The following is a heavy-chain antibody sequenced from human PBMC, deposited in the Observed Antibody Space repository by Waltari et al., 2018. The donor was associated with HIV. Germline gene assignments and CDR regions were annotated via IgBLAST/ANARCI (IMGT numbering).Heavy chain of an antibody. J-gene: IGHJ6*02. CDR1: GFICVRPW. Sequence: EVQLVESGGIPVQPGGSFSLSCKASGFICVRPWMHWVRQSPGKGLFWVSRIDGDGRVKVYVDTVKGRFTISRDNSRNTLSLEMKSLRVEDSGIYHCVKDVTVTHYGVYYAGLDVWGQGTTVTV. D-gene: IGHD2-8*01. CDR3: VKDVTVTHYGVYYAGLDV. CDR2: IDGDGRVK. V-gene: IGHV3-74*02.